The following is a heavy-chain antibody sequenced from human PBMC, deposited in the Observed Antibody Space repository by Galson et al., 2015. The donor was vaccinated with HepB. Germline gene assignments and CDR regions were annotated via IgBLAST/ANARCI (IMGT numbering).Heavy chain of an antibody. V-gene: IGHV3-21*01. D-gene: IGHD6-19*01. Sequence: SLRLSCAASGFTFSSYGMHWVRQAPGKGLEWVSSISSSGSYIYYADSVKGRFTISRDNAKNSLYLQMNSLRAEDTAVYYCARDGGWYFDYWGQGTLVTVSS. CDR1: GFTFSSYG. CDR2: ISSSGSYI. J-gene: IGHJ4*02. CDR3: ARDGGWYFDY.